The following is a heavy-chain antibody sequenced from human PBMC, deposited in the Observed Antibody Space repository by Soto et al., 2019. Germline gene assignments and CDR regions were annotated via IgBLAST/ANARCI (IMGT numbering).Heavy chain of an antibody. CDR3: ARFYGDYDLAEYFQH. D-gene: IGHD4-17*01. J-gene: IGHJ1*01. V-gene: IGHV1-69*02. CDR2: IIPILGIA. Sequence: SVKVSCKASGGTFSSYTISWVRQAPGQGLEWMGRIIPILGIANYAQKFQGRVTITADKSTSTAYMELSSLRSEDTAVYYCARFYGDYDLAEYFQHWGQGTLVTVSS. CDR1: GGTFSSYT.